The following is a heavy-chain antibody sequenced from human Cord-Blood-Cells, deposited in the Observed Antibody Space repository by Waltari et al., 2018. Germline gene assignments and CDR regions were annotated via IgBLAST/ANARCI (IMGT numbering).Heavy chain of an antibody. CDR3: AGSIRLGYCSSTSCQDDAFDI. CDR2: INPNSGGT. J-gene: IGHJ3*02. D-gene: IGHD2-2*01. Sequence: QVQLVQSGAEVKKPGASVKVSCKASGYTFTGYYMHWVRQAPGQGLEWMGWINPNSGGTNYVQKFQGRVTMTRDTSISTAYMELSRLRSDDTAVYYCAGSIRLGYCSSTSCQDDAFDIWGQGTMVTVSS. V-gene: IGHV1-2*02. CDR1: GYTFTGYY.